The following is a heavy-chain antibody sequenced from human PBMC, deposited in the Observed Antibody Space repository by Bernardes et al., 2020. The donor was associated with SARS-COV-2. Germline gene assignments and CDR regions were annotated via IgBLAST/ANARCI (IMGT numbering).Heavy chain of an antibody. CDR3: AKDFPAAASLGDVMDV. CDR2: ISYDGSNK. D-gene: IGHD6-13*01. V-gene: IGHV3-30*18. CDR1: GFTFSSYG. Sequence: GGSLRLSCAASGFTFSSYGMHWVRQAPGKGLEWVAVISYDGSNKYYADSVKGRFTISRDNSKNTLYLQMNSLRAEDTAVYYCAKDFPAAASLGDVMDVWGQGTTVTVSS. J-gene: IGHJ6*02.